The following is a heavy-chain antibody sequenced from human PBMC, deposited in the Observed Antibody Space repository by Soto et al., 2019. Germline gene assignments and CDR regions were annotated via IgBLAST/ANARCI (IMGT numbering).Heavy chain of an antibody. D-gene: IGHD6-13*01. Sequence: QVQLVQSGAEVKKPGSSVKVSCKASGGTFSSYAISWVRQAPGQGLGWMGGIIPIFGTANYAQKFQGRVTITADESTSTAYMELSSLRSEDTAVYYCARVIAAAGTIYYYGMDVWGQGTTVTVSS. J-gene: IGHJ6*02. CDR1: GGTFSSYA. CDR2: IIPIFGTA. CDR3: ARVIAAAGTIYYYGMDV. V-gene: IGHV1-69*01.